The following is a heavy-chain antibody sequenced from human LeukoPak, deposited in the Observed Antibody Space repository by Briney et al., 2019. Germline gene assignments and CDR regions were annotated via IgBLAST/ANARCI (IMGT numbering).Heavy chain of an antibody. CDR3: ARHVYYGGDAFDI. J-gene: IGHJ3*02. CDR1: GGSISSSSYY. D-gene: IGHD4-23*01. CDR2: IYTSGST. Sequence: SETLSLTCTVSGGSISSSSYYWGWIRQPPGKGLEWIGYIYTSGSTNYNPSLKSRVTISVDTSKNQFSLKLSSVTAADTAVYYCARHVYYGGDAFDIWGQGTMVTVSS. V-gene: IGHV4-61*05.